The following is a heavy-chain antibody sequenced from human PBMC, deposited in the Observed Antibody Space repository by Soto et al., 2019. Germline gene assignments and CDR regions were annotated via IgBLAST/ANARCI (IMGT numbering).Heavy chain of an antibody. D-gene: IGHD2-8*02. CDR2: IAGDNGRT. CDR1: GYTFTTYG. Sequence: QVQLVQSGGEVKKPGASVKVSCKASGYTFTTYGISWVRQAPGQGLEWMGWIAGDNGRTYYAQKFQDRVTMTTDTSXTXXYMERGSLSSYDTAVYYCVRDWGCTGGRGRNYFDPWGQGTLVTVSS. J-gene: IGHJ5*02. CDR3: VRDWGCTGGRGRNYFDP. V-gene: IGHV1-18*01.